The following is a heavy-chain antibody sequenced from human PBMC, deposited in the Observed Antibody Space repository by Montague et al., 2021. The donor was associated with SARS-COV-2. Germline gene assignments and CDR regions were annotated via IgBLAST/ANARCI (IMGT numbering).Heavy chain of an antibody. D-gene: IGHD3-22*01. CDR3: AMGPKMGGSGYYYN. V-gene: IGHV4-39*01. CDR1: GDSIGSSSYY. Sequence: SETLSLTCTVSGDSIGSSSYYWGWIRQPPGKGLERIGSIYHDGNTYYNPSLKTRVSLSIDERKNQFSLKFYSVTVADTAVYSCAMGPKMGGSGYYYNWGQGILVTVSS. J-gene: IGHJ1*01. CDR2: IYHDGNT.